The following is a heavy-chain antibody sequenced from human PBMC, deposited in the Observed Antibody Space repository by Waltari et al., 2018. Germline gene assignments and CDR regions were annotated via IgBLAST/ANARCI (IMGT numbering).Heavy chain of an antibody. Sequence: QVQLQESGPGLVKPSQTLSLTCTVSGGSISSGSYYWSWIRQPAGKGLEWIGYIYTSGSTNYNPSLKSRVTISVDTSKNQFSLKLSSVTAADTAVYYCATGYSSGWAHYWGQGTLVTVSS. J-gene: IGHJ4*02. CDR3: ATGYSSGWAHY. D-gene: IGHD6-19*01. CDR2: IYTSGST. V-gene: IGHV4-61*09. CDR1: GGSISSGSYY.